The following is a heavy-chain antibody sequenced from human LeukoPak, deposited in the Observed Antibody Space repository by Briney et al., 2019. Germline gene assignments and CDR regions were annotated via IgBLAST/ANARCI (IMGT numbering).Heavy chain of an antibody. CDR2: ISSSSTYI. CDR3: ARQTAYCANGVCSYFDY. Sequence: PGGSLRLSCAASGFTFSSYSTNWVRQAPGKGLEWVSSISSSSTYIYYADSVKGRFTISRDNAKDSLYLQMNSLRAEDTAVYYCARQTAYCANGVCSYFDYWGQGILVTVSS. CDR1: GFTFSSYS. J-gene: IGHJ4*02. V-gene: IGHV3-21*01. D-gene: IGHD2-8*01.